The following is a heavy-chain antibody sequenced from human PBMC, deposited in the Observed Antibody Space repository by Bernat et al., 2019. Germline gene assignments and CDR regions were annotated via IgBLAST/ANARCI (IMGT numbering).Heavy chain of an antibody. J-gene: IGHJ3*02. Sequence: QVQLVESGGGVVQPGRSLRLSCAASGFSFGGYGMHWVRQAPGKGLEWVAVIWYDGSYQYYADSVTGRFTISRDKSKNMHYLQMNSLRADDTAVYYCARDLGLEAFDKWGQGTMVTVSS. CDR2: IWYDGSYQ. D-gene: IGHD3-16*01. CDR1: GFSFGGYG. CDR3: ARDLGLEAFDK. V-gene: IGHV3-33*01.